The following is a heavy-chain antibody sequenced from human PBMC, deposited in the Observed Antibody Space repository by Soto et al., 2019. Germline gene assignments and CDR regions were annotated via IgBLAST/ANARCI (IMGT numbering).Heavy chain of an antibody. D-gene: IGHD6-13*01. V-gene: IGHV1-18*01. CDR1: GYTFSSYG. CDR2: ISGYNSIT. CDR3: ARAFGSTDY. Sequence: QVQLVQSGAEVKKPGASVKASCEASGYTFSSYGISWVRQAPGQGFEWMGWISGYNSITRYAQKFQGRVTMTTDTSTSTAYMELRSLRSDDTAVYYCARAFGSTDYWGQGTLVTVSS. J-gene: IGHJ4*02.